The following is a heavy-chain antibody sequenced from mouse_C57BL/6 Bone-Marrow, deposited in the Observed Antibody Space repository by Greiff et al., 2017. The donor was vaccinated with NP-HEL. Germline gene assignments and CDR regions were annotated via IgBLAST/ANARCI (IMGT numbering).Heavy chain of an antibody. V-gene: IGHV1-69*01. Sequence: VQLQQPGAELVMPGASVKLSCKASGYTFTSYWMHWVKQRPGQGLEWIGEIDPSDSYTNYNQKFKGKSTLTVDKSSSTAYMQLSSLTSEDSADYYCARGDGNYPFAYWGQGTLVTVSA. CDR1: GYTFTSYW. D-gene: IGHD2-1*01. CDR3: ARGDGNYPFAY. J-gene: IGHJ3*01. CDR2: IDPSDSYT.